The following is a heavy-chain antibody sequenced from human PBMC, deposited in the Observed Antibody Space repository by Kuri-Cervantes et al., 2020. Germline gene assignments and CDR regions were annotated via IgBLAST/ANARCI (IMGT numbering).Heavy chain of an antibody. J-gene: IGHJ4*02. CDR2: IYYSGST. CDR3: ARESRVDGDLDY. D-gene: IGHD4-17*01. Sequence: SETLSLTCTVSGGSISSSSYYWGWIRQPPGKGLEWIGNIYYSGSTYYNPSLKSRVTISVDTSKNQFSLKLSSVTAADTAVYYCARESRVDGDLDYWGQGTLVTVSS. CDR1: GGSISSSSYY. V-gene: IGHV4-39*07.